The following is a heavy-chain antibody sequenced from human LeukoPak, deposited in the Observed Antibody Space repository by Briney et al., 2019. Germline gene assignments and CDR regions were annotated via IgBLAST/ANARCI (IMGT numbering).Heavy chain of an antibody. Sequence: SETLSLTCTVSGGSISSYYWSWIRQPPGKGLEWIGEINHSGSTNYNPSLKSRVTISVDTSKNQFSLKPSSVTAADTAVYYCASNGVVVPSTLDYWGQGTLVTVSS. J-gene: IGHJ4*02. CDR3: ASNGVVVPSTLDY. D-gene: IGHD3-22*01. CDR2: INHSGST. V-gene: IGHV4-34*01. CDR1: GGSISSYY.